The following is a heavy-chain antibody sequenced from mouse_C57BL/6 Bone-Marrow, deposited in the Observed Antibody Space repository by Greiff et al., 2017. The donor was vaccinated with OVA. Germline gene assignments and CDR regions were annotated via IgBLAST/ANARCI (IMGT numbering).Heavy chain of an antibody. V-gene: IGHV2-6-5*01. D-gene: IGHD6-1*01. Sequence: VKLMESGPGLVAPSQSLSITCTVSGFSLTDYGVSWIRQPPGKGLEWLGVIWGGGSTYYHSAIKSRLSISKDNYKSQVFLKMNSLQTDDTAMYYCAKHQPGNCDYWGQGTTLTVSS. CDR1: GFSLTDYG. J-gene: IGHJ2*01. CDR3: AKHQPGNCDY. CDR2: IWGGGST.